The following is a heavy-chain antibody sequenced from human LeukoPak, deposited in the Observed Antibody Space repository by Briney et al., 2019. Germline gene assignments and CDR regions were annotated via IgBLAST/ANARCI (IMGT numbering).Heavy chain of an antibody. CDR2: ISAYNGNT. CDR1: GYTFTSYG. Sequence: ASVKVSCKASGYTFTSYGIGWVRQAPGQGLEWMGWISAYNGNTNYAQKLQGRVTMTTDTSTSTAYMELRSLRSDDTAVYYCARAPQAGYDVLTGNYYYSYMDVWGKGTTVTVSS. CDR3: ARAPQAGYDVLTGNYYYSYMDV. V-gene: IGHV1-18*01. J-gene: IGHJ6*03. D-gene: IGHD3-9*01.